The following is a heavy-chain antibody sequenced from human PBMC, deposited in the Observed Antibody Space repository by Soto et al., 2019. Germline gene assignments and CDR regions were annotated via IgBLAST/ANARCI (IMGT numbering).Heavy chain of an antibody. CDR1: GGSFSGYY. V-gene: IGHV4-34*01. J-gene: IGHJ5*02. D-gene: IGHD2-15*01. CDR3: ARGGRPIRVVVKTKPNWFDP. CDR2: INHSGST. Sequence: KSSETLSLTCAVYGGSFSGYYWSWIRQPPGKGLEWIGEINHSGSTNYNPSLKSRVTISVDMSKNQFSLKLSSVTAADTAVYYCARGGRPIRVVVKTKPNWFDPWGQGTLVTVSS.